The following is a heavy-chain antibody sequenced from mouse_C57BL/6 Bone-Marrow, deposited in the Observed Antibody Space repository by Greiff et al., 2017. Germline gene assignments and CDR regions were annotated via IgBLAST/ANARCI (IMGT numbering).Heavy chain of an antibody. CDR1: GYTFTSYW. Sequence: VQLQQSGTELVKPGASVKLSCKASGYTFTSYWMHWVKQRPGQGLEWIGNINPSNGGTNYNEKFKSKATLTVDKSSSTAYMQLSSLTSEDSAVYYCARSVDSSGYYFDYWGQGTTLTVSS. J-gene: IGHJ2*01. CDR2: INPSNGGT. D-gene: IGHD3-2*02. CDR3: ARSVDSSGYYFDY. V-gene: IGHV1-53*01.